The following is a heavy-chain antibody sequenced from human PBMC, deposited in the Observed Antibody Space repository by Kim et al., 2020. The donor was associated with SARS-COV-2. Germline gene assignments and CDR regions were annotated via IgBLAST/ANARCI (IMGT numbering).Heavy chain of an antibody. D-gene: IGHD3-10*01. CDR3: AKDSMVRGVRAYYFDY. J-gene: IGHJ4*02. Sequence: SVKGRFTISRDNSKNTLYLQMNSLRAEDTAVYYCAKDSMVRGVRAYYFDYWGQGTLVTVSS. V-gene: IGHV3-23*01.